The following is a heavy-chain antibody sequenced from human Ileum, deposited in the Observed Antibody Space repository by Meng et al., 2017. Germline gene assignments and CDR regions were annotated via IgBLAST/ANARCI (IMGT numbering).Heavy chain of an antibody. J-gene: IGHJ4*02. CDR2: ISRSGRTT. CDR1: GFTFSDYY. Sequence: GESLKISCAASGFTFSDYYMNWIRQAPGKGLEWVSYISRSGRTTYYADSVKGRLTISRDNAKNSLYLQMNSLRAEDTAVYYCASEGYCSGDRCHEPSWGQGTLVTVSS. CDR3: ASEGYCSGDRCHEPS. D-gene: IGHD2-15*01. V-gene: IGHV3-11*01.